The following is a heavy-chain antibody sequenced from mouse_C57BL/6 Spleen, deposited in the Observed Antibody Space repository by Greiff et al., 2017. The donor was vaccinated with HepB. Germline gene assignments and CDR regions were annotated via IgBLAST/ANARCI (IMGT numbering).Heavy chain of an antibody. J-gene: IGHJ2*01. CDR3: ARAIYYGTAYYFDY. Sequence: QVQLKQPGAELVKPGASVKLSCKASGYTFTSYWMHWVKQRPGRGLEWIGRIDPNSGGTKYNEKFKSKATLTVDKPSSTAYMHLSSLTSEDSAVYYCARAIYYGTAYYFDYWGQGTTLTVSS. V-gene: IGHV1-72*01. CDR1: GYTFTSYW. CDR2: IDPNSGGT. D-gene: IGHD2-1*01.